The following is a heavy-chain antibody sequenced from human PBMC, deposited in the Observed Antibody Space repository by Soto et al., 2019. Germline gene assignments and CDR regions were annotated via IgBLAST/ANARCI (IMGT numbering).Heavy chain of an antibody. D-gene: IGHD5-12*01. V-gene: IGHV5-10-1*01. Sequence: GESLRISWRGSGCSCTSYGVSRVRQMPGKGLEWMGRIDPSDSYTNYSPSFRGHVTISADKSISTAYLQWSSLKASDTAMYYCARLAMATRRGYYGMDVWGQGTTVTVSS. CDR2: IDPSDSYT. CDR3: ARLAMATRRGYYGMDV. CDR1: GCSCTSYG. J-gene: IGHJ6*02.